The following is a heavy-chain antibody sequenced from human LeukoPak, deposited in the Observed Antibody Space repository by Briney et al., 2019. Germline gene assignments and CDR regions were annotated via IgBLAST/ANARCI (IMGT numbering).Heavy chain of an antibody. CDR1: GFTFSSYS. Sequence: GGSLRLSCAASGFTFSSYSMNWVRQAPGKGPEWVSSISSSSSYIYYADSVKGRFTISRDNAKNSLYLQTNSLRAEDTAVYYCARAGQEWFGELGFDQWGQGTLVIVSS. J-gene: IGHJ4*02. D-gene: IGHD3-10*01. V-gene: IGHV3-21*01. CDR2: ISSSSSYI. CDR3: ARAGQEWFGELGFDQ.